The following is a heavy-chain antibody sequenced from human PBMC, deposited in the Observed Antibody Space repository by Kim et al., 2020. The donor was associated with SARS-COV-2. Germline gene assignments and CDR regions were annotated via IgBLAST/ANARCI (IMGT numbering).Heavy chain of an antibody. CDR1: GGSISSYY. V-gene: IGHV4-4*07. CDR2: IYPSGST. D-gene: IGHD6-19*01. CDR3: ARGKEYSSGRGFDY. J-gene: IGHJ4*01. Sequence: SETLSLTCTVSGGSISSYYWSWIRQPAGKGLEWIGRIYPSGSTNYNPSLKSRVTMSVDTSKNQSSLNLSSVTAADTAVYYCARGKEYSSGRGFDYWGHGTLVTVSS.